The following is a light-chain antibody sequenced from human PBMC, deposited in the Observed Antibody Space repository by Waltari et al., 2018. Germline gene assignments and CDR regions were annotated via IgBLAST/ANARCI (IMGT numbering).Light chain of an antibody. Sequence: DIEMTQSPDSVAVSLGERATIHCRSSQNILSSSDNKNYLVWYQQKPGQSPKLLISWASTRECGVPDRFSGSGSGTDFTLTISSLQAEDVAVYYCQQCYHLPSFGGGTRVEIK. CDR2: WAS. V-gene: IGKV4-1*01. CDR3: QQCYHLPS. J-gene: IGKJ4*01. CDR1: QNILSSSDNKNY.